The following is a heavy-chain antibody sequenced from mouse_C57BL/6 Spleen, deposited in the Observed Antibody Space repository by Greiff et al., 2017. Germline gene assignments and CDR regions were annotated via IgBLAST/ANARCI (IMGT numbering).Heavy chain of an antibody. CDR2: IDPEDGDT. V-gene: IGHV14-1*01. CDR1: GFNIKDYY. CDR3: TPSYYYGSSHYAMDY. D-gene: IGHD1-1*01. J-gene: IGHJ4*01. Sequence: EVQLQESGAELVRPGASVKLSCTASGFNIKDYYMHWVKQRPEQGLEWIGRIDPEDGDTEYAPKFQGKATMTADTSSNTAYLQISSLTSEDTAVYYCTPSYYYGSSHYAMDYWGQGTSVTVSS.